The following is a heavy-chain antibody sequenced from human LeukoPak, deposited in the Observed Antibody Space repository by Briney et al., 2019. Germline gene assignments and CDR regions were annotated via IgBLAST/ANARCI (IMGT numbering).Heavy chain of an antibody. CDR2: IYYSGST. Sequence: SETLSLTCTVSGGSISSSSYYWGWIRQPPGKGLEWIGSIYYSGSTYYNPSLKSRVTISADTSKNQFSLKLSSVTAADTAVYYCAEVAATLAFDYWGQGTLVTVSS. J-gene: IGHJ4*02. D-gene: IGHD2-15*01. V-gene: IGHV4-39*01. CDR3: AEVAATLAFDY. CDR1: GGSISSSSYY.